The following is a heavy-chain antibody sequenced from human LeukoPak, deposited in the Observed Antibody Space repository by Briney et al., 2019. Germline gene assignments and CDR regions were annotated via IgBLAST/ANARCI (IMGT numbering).Heavy chain of an antibody. D-gene: IGHD3-22*01. J-gene: IGHJ4*02. V-gene: IGHV4-59*01. CDR3: ARGDDSSGYLHLFDY. Sequence: SETLSLICTVSGDSTSNFYWSWIRQPPGKGLEFIGYISYSGTTNYNPSLKSRITMSLDTSKNQFSLKLTSMTAADTAVYSCARGDDSSGYLHLFDYWGQGTLVTVSS. CDR1: GDSTSNFY. CDR2: ISYSGTT.